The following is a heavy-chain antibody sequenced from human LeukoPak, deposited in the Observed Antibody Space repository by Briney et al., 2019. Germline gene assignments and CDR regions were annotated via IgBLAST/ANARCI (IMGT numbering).Heavy chain of an antibody. J-gene: IGHJ5*02. CDR2: IYYSGST. CDR1: GGSISSGGYY. Sequence: SETLSLTCTVSGGSISSGGYYWSWIRQHPGKGLEWIGYIYYSGSTYYNPSLKSRVTISVETSKNQFSLKLSSVTAADTAVYYCARERDSWFDPWGQGTLVTVSS. CDR3: ARERDSWFDP. V-gene: IGHV4-30-4*08.